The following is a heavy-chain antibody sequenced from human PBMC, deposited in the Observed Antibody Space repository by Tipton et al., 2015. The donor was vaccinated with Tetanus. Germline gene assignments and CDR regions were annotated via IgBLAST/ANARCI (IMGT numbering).Heavy chain of an antibody. CDR2: INPSGGST. D-gene: IGHD2-15*01. CDR1: GYTFTSYY. J-gene: IGHJ4*02. V-gene: IGHV1-46*01. CDR3: AGGSVDATSYDFDY. Sequence: QLVQSGAEVKKPGASVKVSCKASGYTFTSYYMHWVRQAPGQGLEWMGIINPSGGSTSYAQKFQGRVTMTRDTSTGTVYMGLSSRRAEYGAVYYCAGGSVDATSYDFDYWGQGTLVTVSS.